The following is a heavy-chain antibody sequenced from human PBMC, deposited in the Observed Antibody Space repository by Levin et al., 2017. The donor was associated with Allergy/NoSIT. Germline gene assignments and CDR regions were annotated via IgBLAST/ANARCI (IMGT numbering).Heavy chain of an antibody. D-gene: IGHD6-13*01. CDR2: ISYDGSNK. Sequence: LSLTCAASGFTFSSYAMHWVRQAPGKGLEWVAVISYDGSNKYYADSVKGRFTISRDNSKNTLYLQMNSLRAEDTAVYYCARDRGKYSSSWTRGEMDAWGQGTLVTVSS. V-gene: IGHV3-30*04. CDR3: ARDRGKYSSSWTRGEMDA. CDR1: GFTFSSYA. J-gene: IGHJ5*02.